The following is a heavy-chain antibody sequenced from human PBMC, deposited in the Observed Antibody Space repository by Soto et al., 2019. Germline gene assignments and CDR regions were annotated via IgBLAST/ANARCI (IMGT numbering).Heavy chain of an antibody. CDR1: GFIFSSYT. CDR2: ISSSSSNI. Sequence: EVQLVESGGGLVKPGGSLRLSCAASGFIFSSYTMTWVRQAPGKGLEWVSYISSSSSNIAYADSVKGRFSVSRDNANNSLFLQINRLRAEDTAVEYCAREDYAGASPRFDYWGRGALVTVSS. J-gene: IGHJ4*02. D-gene: IGHD4-17*01. V-gene: IGHV3-21*01. CDR3: AREDYAGASPRFDY.